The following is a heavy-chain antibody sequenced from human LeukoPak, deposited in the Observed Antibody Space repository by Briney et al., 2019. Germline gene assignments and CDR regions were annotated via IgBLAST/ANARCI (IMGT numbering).Heavy chain of an antibody. D-gene: IGHD5-18*01. CDR3: AKEPDTAMVNDY. Sequence: ETLSLTCAVYGGSFSGYYWSWIRQPPGKGLEWVSAISGSGGSTYYADSVKGRFTISRDNSKNTLYLQMNSLRAEDTAVYYCAKEPDTAMVNDYWGQGTLVTVSS. J-gene: IGHJ4*02. CDR1: GGSFSGYY. CDR2: ISGSGGST. V-gene: IGHV3-23*01.